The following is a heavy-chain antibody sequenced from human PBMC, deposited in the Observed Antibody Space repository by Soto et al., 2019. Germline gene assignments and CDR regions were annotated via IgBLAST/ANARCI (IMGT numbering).Heavy chain of an antibody. V-gene: IGHV4-30-4*01. CDR3: DRADECNTPGTTVSFET. CDR2: IYYSGST. CDR1: VVCIVIGDGY. D-gene: IGHD1-7*01. J-gene: IGHJ5*02. Sequence: SWTXSVTGAVSVVCIVIGDGYWRWIRQPPGNGLDWIGYIYYSGSTYYNPSLKSRFTISVDTSKNQFSLKLSSVTAADTAVYYCDRADECNTPGTTVSFETWGQGTLV.